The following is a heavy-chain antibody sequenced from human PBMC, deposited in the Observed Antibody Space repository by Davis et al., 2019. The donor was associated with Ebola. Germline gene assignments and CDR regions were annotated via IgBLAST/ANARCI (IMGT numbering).Heavy chain of an antibody. CDR2: VGSDRGT. V-gene: IGHV3-23*01. D-gene: IGHD2-8*02. J-gene: IGHJ6*02. CDR3: AKDLFWWSASDV. CDR1: GFTFSNYA. Sequence: PGGSLRLSCAASGFTFSNYAMSWVRQAPGKGLEWVSGVGSDRGTHYSDSVGGRFTISRDDSKNMLYLQMNTLRAEDTAVYYCAKDLFWWSASDVWGQGTTVTVSS.